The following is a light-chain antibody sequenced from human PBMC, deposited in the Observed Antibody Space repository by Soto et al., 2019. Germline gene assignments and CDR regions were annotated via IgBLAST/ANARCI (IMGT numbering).Light chain of an antibody. CDR1: QSVSSN. V-gene: IGKV3D-15*01. J-gene: IGKJ5*01. CDR3: QQYTDWPIT. Sequence: EIVMTQSPATLSVSPGERATLSCRASQSVSSNLAWYQQKPGQAPRLFIYGASSRATGIPDRFSGSGSGTDFTLTISRLEPEDFAVYFCQQYTDWPITFGQGTRLEI. CDR2: GAS.